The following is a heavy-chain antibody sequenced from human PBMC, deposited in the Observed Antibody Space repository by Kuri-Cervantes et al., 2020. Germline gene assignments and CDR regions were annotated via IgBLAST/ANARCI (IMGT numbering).Heavy chain of an antibody. CDR2: INHSGST. D-gene: IGHD6-19*01. CDR3: ARGIIAVAGMPLS. V-gene: IGHV4-34*01. Sequence: ESLKISCAVCGGSFSGYYWSWIRQPPGKGLEWIGEINHSGSTNYNPSLKSRVTISVDTSKNQFSLKLSSVTAADTAVYYCARGIIAVAGMPLSWGQGTLVTVSS. CDR1: GGSFSGYY. J-gene: IGHJ5*02.